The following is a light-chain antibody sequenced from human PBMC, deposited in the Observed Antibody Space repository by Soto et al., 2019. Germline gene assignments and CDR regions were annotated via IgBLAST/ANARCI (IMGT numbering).Light chain of an antibody. CDR2: DVN. Sequence: QSALTQPASVSGSPGQSITISCTGTSSNVGGYNYDSWYQQHPAKAPKFMIYDVNNRPSGVSNRFSGSKSGNTASLTISGLQAEDEADYYCCSYTTSNTRQIVFGTGTKLTVL. V-gene: IGLV2-14*01. J-gene: IGLJ1*01. CDR3: CSYTTSNTRQIV. CDR1: SSNVGGYNY.